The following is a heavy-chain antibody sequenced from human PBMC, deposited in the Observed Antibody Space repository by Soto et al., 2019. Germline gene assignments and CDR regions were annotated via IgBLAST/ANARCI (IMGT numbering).Heavy chain of an antibody. D-gene: IGHD6-19*01. J-gene: IGHJ6*03. CDR2: INPSGGST. Sequence: QVQLVQSGAEVKKPGASVKVSCKAAGYTVTSYYMHWVRQAPGQGLEWMGIINPSGGSTSYAQKFQGRVTMTRDTSTNTVYMELSSLRSDDTAVYYCASETIAVAGGLLGYYLDVWGKGTTVTVSS. CDR3: ASETIAVAGGLLGYYLDV. CDR1: GYTVTSYY. V-gene: IGHV1-46*03.